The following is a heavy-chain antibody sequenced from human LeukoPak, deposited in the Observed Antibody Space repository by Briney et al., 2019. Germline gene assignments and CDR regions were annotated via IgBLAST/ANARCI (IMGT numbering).Heavy chain of an antibody. CDR1: GFTFSSYA. J-gene: IGHJ6*02. CDR2: ISGSGGST. V-gene: IGHV3-23*01. CDR3: ARGGGLDV. D-gene: IGHD3-16*01. Sequence: HPGGSLRLSCAASGFTFSSYAMSWVRQAPGKGLEWVSAISGSGGSTYYADSVKGRFTISRDNAKNSLYLQMSNLRAEGTAVYFCARGGGLDVWGQGATVTVSS.